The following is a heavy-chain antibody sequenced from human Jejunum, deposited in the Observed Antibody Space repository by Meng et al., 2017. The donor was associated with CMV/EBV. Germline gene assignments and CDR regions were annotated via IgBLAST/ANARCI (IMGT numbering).Heavy chain of an antibody. D-gene: IGHD1-26*01. CDR3: GRVRYGVGETTVDY. Sequence: QVQLVQSGAGVKKPGASVKVSCKASGYTFTSYGITWVRQAPGQGPEWMGWISTYKGYTIHAQKYQDRVTMTTDASTSTAYIEVRSLRSDDTAVYYCGRVRYGVGETTVDYWGQGTLVTVSS. CDR1: GYTFTSYG. V-gene: IGHV1-18*01. CDR2: ISTYKGYT. J-gene: IGHJ4*02.